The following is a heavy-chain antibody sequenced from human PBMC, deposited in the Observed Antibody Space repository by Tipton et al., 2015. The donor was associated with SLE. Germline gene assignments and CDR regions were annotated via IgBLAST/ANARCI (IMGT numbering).Heavy chain of an antibody. CDR1: GGSISTTTYY. J-gene: IGHJ4*02. D-gene: IGHD2-15*01. CDR2: IHYSGNT. V-gene: IGHV4-39*07. CDR3: ARRRGAAGLFDS. Sequence: SIVSGGSISTTTYYWAWIRPSPGKGLEWIGSIHYSGNTYYSPSLKSRVTISIDTSKNHFSLKLTSVTAADTAVYYCARRRGAAGLFDSWGQGILVTVSS.